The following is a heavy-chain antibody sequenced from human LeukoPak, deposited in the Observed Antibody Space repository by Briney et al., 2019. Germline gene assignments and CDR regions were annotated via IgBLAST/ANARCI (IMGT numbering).Heavy chain of an antibody. J-gene: IGHJ4*02. D-gene: IGHD2-21*02. Sequence: GESLKISCQGSGYXFSRHWICWVRQMPGKGLEWMAIIYPGDSDTRYSPSFQGQVSISADKSINTAYLQWSSLKASDTAMYYCARLVVTPTYDYWGPGSLVTVSS. CDR2: IYPGDSDT. V-gene: IGHV5-51*01. CDR3: ARLVVTPTYDY. CDR1: GYXFSRHW.